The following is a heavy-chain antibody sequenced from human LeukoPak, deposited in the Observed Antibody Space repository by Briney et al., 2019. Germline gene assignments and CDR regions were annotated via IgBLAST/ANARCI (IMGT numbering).Heavy chain of an antibody. D-gene: IGHD3-3*01. CDR1: GFTFDDYG. Sequence: PGGSLRLSCAASGFTFDDYGMSWVRQAPGKGLEWVSGINWNGGSTGYADSVKGRFTISRDNAKNSLYLQMNSLRAEDTALYYCARAYYDFWSGYSLSDYYYMGVWGKGTTVTVSS. CDR3: ARAYYDFWSGYSLSDYYYMGV. CDR2: INWNGGST. J-gene: IGHJ6*03. V-gene: IGHV3-20*04.